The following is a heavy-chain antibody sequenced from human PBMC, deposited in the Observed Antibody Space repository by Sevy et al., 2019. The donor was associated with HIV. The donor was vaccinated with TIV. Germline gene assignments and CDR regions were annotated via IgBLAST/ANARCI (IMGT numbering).Heavy chain of an antibody. CDR1: GYTFTGHY. Sequence: ASVKVSCKASGYTFTGHYMHWVRQAPGQGLEWMGWINPNSGSTDYAQKFQGRVTLTRDTSISTAYLELSRLTSDDTAFYYCARVFPYCSGGSCYSPYDAFDIWGQGTMVTVSS. J-gene: IGHJ3*02. CDR3: ARVFPYCSGGSCYSPYDAFDI. D-gene: IGHD2-15*01. V-gene: IGHV1-2*02. CDR2: INPNSGST.